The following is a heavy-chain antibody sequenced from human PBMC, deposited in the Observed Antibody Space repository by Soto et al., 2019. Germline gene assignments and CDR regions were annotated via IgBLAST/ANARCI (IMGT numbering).Heavy chain of an antibody. CDR1: GGSFSGYY. CDR3: ARGRSPNCSGGSRYSRWFDP. V-gene: IGHV4-34*01. J-gene: IGHJ5*02. D-gene: IGHD2-15*01. Sequence: PSETLSLTCAVYGGSFSGYYWSWIRQPPGKGLEWIGEINHSGSTNYNPSLKSRVTISVDTSKNQFSLKLSSVTAADTAVYYCARGRSPNCSGGSRYSRWFDPWGQGTLVTVSS. CDR2: INHSGST.